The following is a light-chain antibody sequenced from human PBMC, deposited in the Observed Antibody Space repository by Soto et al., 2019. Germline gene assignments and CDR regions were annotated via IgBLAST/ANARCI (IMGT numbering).Light chain of an antibody. CDR3: QQLKSNLIT. CDR1: QGINSY. Sequence: DIQLTQSPSFLSASVGDRVTITCRASQGINSYLAWYQQKPGKAPKLLIYAASTLQSGVPSRFSGSGSGTEFTLTISSLQPEDFATSYCQQLKSNLITFGQGTRLEIK. CDR2: AAS. V-gene: IGKV1-9*01. J-gene: IGKJ5*01.